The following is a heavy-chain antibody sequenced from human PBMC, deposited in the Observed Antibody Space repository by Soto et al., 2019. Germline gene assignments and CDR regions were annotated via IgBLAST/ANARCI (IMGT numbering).Heavy chain of an antibody. CDR3: ARAYDRPQLGGNYYYGIDV. D-gene: IGHD3-3*01. J-gene: IGHJ6*02. CDR2: SLPIFPTP. CDR1: GGTFGNSA. Sequence: QVQLVQSGAEVKKPGSSVTVSCKASGGTFGNSAISWGRQAPGQGLEWMGGSLPIFPTPDYAQKFQGRVTITADESTTTADLELTTLRSEDTAVYYCARAYDRPQLGGNYYYGIDVWGQGTTVTVSS. V-gene: IGHV1-69*12.